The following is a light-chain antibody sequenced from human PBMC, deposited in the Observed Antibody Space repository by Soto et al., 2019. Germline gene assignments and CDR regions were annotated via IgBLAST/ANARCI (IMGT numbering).Light chain of an antibody. CDR1: QSVSSSY. CDR2: GAS. Sequence: EIVLTQSPGTLSLSPGERATLSCRASQSVSSSYLAWYQQKPGQAPRLLIYGASSRATGIPDRFSVSGSGTDFTLTISRLDPEDFAVYYCHQYGSSPGTFGQGTKGEIK. V-gene: IGKV3-20*01. CDR3: HQYGSSPGT. J-gene: IGKJ1*01.